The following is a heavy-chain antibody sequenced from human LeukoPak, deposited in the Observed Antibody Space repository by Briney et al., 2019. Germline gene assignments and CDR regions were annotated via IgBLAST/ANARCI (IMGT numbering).Heavy chain of an antibody. J-gene: IGHJ3*02. CDR1: GGSISSSSYY. Sequence: SETLSLTCAVSGGSISSSSYYWGWIRQPPGKGLEWIGSIYYSGSTYYNPSLKSRVTISVDTSKNQFSLNLNSLTAADTAMYYCARDGSESYFANAFDIWGQRTMVTVSS. CDR2: IYYSGST. CDR3: ARDGSESYFANAFDI. D-gene: IGHD1-26*01. V-gene: IGHV4-39*07.